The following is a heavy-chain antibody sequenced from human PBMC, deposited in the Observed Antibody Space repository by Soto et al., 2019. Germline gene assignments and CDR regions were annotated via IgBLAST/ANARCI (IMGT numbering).Heavy chain of an antibody. CDR3: ARGRNDYGDYFSWFDP. J-gene: IGHJ5*02. Sequence: PSETLSLTCTVSGGSISSYYRSWVRQPPGKGLEWIGYIYYSGSTNYNPSLKSRVTISVDTSKNQFSLKLSSVTAADTAVYYCARGRNDYGDYFSWFDPWGQGTLVTVSS. CDR2: IYYSGST. D-gene: IGHD4-17*01. CDR1: GGSISSYY. V-gene: IGHV4-59*01.